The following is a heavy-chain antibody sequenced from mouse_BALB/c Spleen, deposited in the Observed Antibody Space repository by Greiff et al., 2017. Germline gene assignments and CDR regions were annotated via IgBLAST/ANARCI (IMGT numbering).Heavy chain of an antibody. Sequence: QVQLQQSGAELARPGASVKLSCKASGYTFTSYWMQWVKQRPGQGLEWIGAIYPGDGDTRYTQKFKGKATLTADKSSSTAYMQLSSLTSEDSAVYYCARSRGNYVDAMDYWGQGTSVTVSS. V-gene: IGHV1-87*01. J-gene: IGHJ4*01. D-gene: IGHD2-1*01. CDR1: GYTFTSYW. CDR3: ARSRGNYVDAMDY. CDR2: IYPGDGDT.